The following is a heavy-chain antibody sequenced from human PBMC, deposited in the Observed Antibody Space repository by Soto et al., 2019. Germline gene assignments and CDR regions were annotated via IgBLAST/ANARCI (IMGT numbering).Heavy chain of an antibody. V-gene: IGHV5-51*01. J-gene: IGHJ3*02. CDR3: ARLMGTDILTGYYASDAFDI. CDR1: GYSFISYW. CDR2: IYPGDSDT. Sequence: PGQSLKIPCKGSGYSFISYWIGWVRQMPGKGLEWMGIIYPGDSDTRHSPSFQGQVTISADKSISTAYLQWSSLKASDTAMYYCARLMGTDILTGYYASDAFDIWGQATMGTVSS. D-gene: IGHD3-9*01.